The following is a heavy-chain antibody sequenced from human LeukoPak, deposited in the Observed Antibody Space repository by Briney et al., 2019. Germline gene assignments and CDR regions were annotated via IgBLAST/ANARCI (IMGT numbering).Heavy chain of an antibody. CDR3: ARRNTFGVVAFDY. V-gene: IGHV4-39*01. J-gene: IGHJ4*02. Sequence: SETLSLTCTVSGGSISSSSYYWGWIRQPPGKGLEWIGSIYYSGSTYYNPSLKSRVTISVDTSKNQFSLKLSSVTAADTAVYYCARRNTFGVVAFDYWGQGTLVTVSS. CDR1: GGSISSSSYY. CDR2: IYYSGST. D-gene: IGHD3-3*01.